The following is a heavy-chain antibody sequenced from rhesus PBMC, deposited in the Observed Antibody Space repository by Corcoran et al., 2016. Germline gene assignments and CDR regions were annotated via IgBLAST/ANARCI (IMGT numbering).Heavy chain of an antibody. V-gene: IGHV3-178*01. Sequence: EVQLVESGGGLAKPGGSLRLSCAASGFTFSDYYMAWVRQAPGKGLEWVSRISNGGNRQWYADSVKGRFTSSRENAKNTLYLQMDSRRAEDTAVYYCARGVWTAGTPNYFDYWGQGVLVTVSS. D-gene: IGHD5-24*01. CDR3: ARGVWTAGTPNYFDY. CDR1: GFTFSDYY. J-gene: IGHJ4*01. CDR2: ISNGGNRQ.